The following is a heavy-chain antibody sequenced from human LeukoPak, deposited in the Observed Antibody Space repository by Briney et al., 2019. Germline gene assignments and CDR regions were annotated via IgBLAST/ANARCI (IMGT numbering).Heavy chain of an antibody. CDR3: AREGGYCSGGSCYSDY. CDR1: GGTFSSYA. Sequence: ASVKVSCKASGGTFSSYAISWVRQAPGQGLEWMGGIIPIFGTANYAQKFQGRVTITADESTSTAYMELSSLRSEDTAVYYCAREGGYCSGGSCYSDYWGQGTLVTVSS. J-gene: IGHJ4*02. V-gene: IGHV1-69*13. CDR2: IIPIFGTA. D-gene: IGHD2-15*01.